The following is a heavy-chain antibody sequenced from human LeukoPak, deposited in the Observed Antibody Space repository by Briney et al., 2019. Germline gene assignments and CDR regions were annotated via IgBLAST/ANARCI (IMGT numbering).Heavy chain of an antibody. Sequence: PGGSLRLSCAASGFTFSSYSMNWVRQAPGKGLEWVSSISSSSSYIYYADSVKGRFTISRDNAKNSLYLQMNSLRAEDTAVYYCARDRRGYSYGTPDRGDYWGQGTLATVSS. J-gene: IGHJ4*02. D-gene: IGHD5-18*01. CDR1: GFTFSSYS. CDR2: ISSSSSYI. CDR3: ARDRRGYSYGTPDRGDY. V-gene: IGHV3-21*01.